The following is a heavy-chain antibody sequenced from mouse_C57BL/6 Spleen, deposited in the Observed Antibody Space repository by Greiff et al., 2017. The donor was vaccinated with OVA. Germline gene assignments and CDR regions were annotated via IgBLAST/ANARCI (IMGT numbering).Heavy chain of an antibody. CDR2: INPSSGYT. J-gene: IGHJ2*01. V-gene: IGHV1-4*01. CDR3: ARDSDFDY. Sequence: VQLQQSGAELARPGASVKMSCKASGYTFTSYTMHWVKQRPGQGLEWFGYINPSSGYTKYNQKFKDKATLTADKSSSTAYMQLSSLTSEDSAVYYCARDSDFDYWGQGTTLTVSS. CDR1: GYTFTSYT.